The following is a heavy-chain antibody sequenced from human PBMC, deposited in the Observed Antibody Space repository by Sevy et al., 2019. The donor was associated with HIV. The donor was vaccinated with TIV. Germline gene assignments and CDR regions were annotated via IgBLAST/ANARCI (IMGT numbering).Heavy chain of an antibody. CDR2: IKSKTDGGTA. D-gene: IGHD3-3*01. Sequence: GGSLRLSCAASGFTFNYAWMSWVRQAPGKGLEWVGRIKSKTDGGTADYAAHVKGRFTISREDSENTLYLQMNSLKTEDTALYYCASVVKNDFWDGHVNYYGLDVWGQGTTVTVSS. J-gene: IGHJ6*02. CDR1: GFTFNYAW. V-gene: IGHV3-15*01. CDR3: ASVVKNDFWDGHVNYYGLDV.